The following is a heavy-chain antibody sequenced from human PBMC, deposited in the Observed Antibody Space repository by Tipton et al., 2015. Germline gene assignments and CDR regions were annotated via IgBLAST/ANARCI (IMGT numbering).Heavy chain of an antibody. CDR3: TRYVYGVIPSGVY. CDR2: IYYSGNT. D-gene: IGHD3-3*01. J-gene: IGHJ4*02. Sequence: TLSLTCTVSGDSISSNGFYWGWIRQPPGKGLEWIGSIYYSGNTYYNPSLKSRVTVSVDTSKNQFSLKLSSVTAADTAMYYCTRYVYGVIPSGVYWGQGTLVTVSS. CDR1: GDSISSNGFY. V-gene: IGHV4-39*03.